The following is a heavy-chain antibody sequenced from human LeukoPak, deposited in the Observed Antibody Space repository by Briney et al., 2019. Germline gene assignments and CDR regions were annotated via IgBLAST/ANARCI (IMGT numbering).Heavy chain of an antibody. CDR2: IYYGGST. CDR1: GGSISSNSYY. Sequence: SETLSLTCTVSGGSISSNSYYWGWIRQPPGKGLEWIGSIYYGGSTYYNPSLKSRVTMFVDTSKNQYSLKLSSVPAADTAVYYCARHGDPNFFDPWGQGTLVTVSS. J-gene: IGHJ5*02. D-gene: IGHD2-21*01. V-gene: IGHV4-39*01. CDR3: ARHGDPNFFDP.